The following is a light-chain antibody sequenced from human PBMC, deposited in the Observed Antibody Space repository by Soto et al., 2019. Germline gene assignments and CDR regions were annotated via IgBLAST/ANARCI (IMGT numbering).Light chain of an antibody. J-gene: IGKJ2*01. CDR1: QSVSSS. CDR3: QQRSNWPPLYT. V-gene: IGKV3-11*01. CDR2: DAS. Sequence: EIVLTQSPATLSLSPGERATLSCRASQSVSSSLAWYQQTPGQAPRLLIYDASNRASGIPARFSGSGSGTDFTLTISSLEPEDFAVYYCQQRSNWPPLYTFGQGTKLEIK.